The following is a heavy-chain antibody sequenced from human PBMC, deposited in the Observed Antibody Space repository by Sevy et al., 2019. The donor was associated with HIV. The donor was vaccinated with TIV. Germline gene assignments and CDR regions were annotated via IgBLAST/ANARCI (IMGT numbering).Heavy chain of an antibody. CDR3: ARDCSTTNCLWGMDV. J-gene: IGHJ6*02. CDR2: IKKDGSEK. V-gene: IGHV3-7*03. CDR1: AFTFSRYW. Sequence: GGSLRLSCAASAFTFSRYWMSWVRQAPGKGLEWVANIKKDGSEKYYMDSVKGRFTISRDNAKNSLYLQMNSLRAEDTAVYYCARDCSTTNCLWGMDVWGQGTTVTVSS. D-gene: IGHD2-2*01.